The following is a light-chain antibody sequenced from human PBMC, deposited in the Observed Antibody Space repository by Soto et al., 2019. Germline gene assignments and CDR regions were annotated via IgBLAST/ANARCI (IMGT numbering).Light chain of an antibody. Sequence: EIVLTQSPGTLSLSPGERATLSCRASQSISDMYLAWCQQKPGQAPRLLIYASNRPTGIPDRFSGSGSGPDLTPTISSLEPVYLAGYYCQHYGTSALFGPGTKVEIK. CDR3: QHYGTSAL. CDR2: AS. CDR1: QSISDMY. J-gene: IGKJ3*01. V-gene: IGKV3-20*01.